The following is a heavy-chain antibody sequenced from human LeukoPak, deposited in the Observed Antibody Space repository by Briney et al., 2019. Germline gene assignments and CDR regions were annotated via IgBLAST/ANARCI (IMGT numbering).Heavy chain of an antibody. CDR2: TRNKANSYTT. D-gene: IGHD1-26*01. V-gene: IGHV3-72*01. J-gene: IGHJ3*02. CDR1: GFTLSDHY. Sequence: GGSLRLCCAASGFTLSDHYMDWVRQAPGKGLEWVGRTRNKANSYTTEYAASVRGRFTFSRDDSKNSLSLQMNSLKTEDTAMYYCARTSGSYSGGAFDIWGQGTMVTVSS. CDR3: ARTSGSYSGGAFDI.